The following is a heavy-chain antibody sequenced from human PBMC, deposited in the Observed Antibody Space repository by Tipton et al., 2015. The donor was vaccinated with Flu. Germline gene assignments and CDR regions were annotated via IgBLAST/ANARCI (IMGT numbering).Heavy chain of an antibody. Sequence: TLSLTCTVPGGSISSYYWSWIRQPPGKGLEWIGNIYHSGSTFYNPSLKSRVTTSVDTSKNQFSLKLSSVTAADTAAYYCARGDGYNFDYWGQGTLVTVSS. J-gene: IGHJ4*02. V-gene: IGHV4-4*09. CDR1: GGSISSYY. D-gene: IGHD5-24*01. CDR3: ARGDGYNFDY. CDR2: IYHSGST.